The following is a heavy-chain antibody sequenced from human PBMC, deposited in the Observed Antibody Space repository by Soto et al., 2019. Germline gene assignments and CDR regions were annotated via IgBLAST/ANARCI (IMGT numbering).Heavy chain of an antibody. J-gene: IGHJ4*02. CDR2: IYYSGST. CDR1: GGSISSNDYY. V-gene: IGHV4-31*03. CDR3: ARVPFGSYGVTYFDC. D-gene: IGHD1-26*01. Sequence: QVQLQESGPGLVKPSQTLSLTCSVSGGSISSNDYYWSWIRQHPGKGLEWIGYIYYSGSTYYNPSLKGRVTISVDTSKNQFSLKLSSVTAADTAVYYCARVPFGSYGVTYFDCWGQGTLVTVSS.